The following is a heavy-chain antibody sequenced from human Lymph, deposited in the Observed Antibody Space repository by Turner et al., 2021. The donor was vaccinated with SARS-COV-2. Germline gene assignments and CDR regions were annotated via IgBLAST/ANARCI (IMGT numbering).Heavy chain of an antibody. CDR1: GYTFTSYY. V-gene: IGHV1-46*01. Sequence: QVQLVQSGAEVTKPGASVQGSCKASGYTFTSYYMHWVRQAPGQGLEWMGIINPSGDSTSYAQKFQGRVTMTRDTSTSTVYMELSSLRSEDTAVYYCARVGPGGFDYWGQGTPVTVSS. CDR2: INPSGDST. D-gene: IGHD2-15*01. J-gene: IGHJ4*02. CDR3: ARVGPGGFDY.